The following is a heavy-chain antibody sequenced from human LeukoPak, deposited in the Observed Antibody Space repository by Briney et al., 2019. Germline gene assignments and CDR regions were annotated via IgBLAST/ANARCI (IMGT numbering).Heavy chain of an antibody. Sequence: ASVTVSFTSSGYTFTFYYMHWVRQAPGQGLEWMGWINPNSGGTNYGQKFQGRVTMTRDTSISTAYMELSRLRSDDTAVYYCARGRRWLQLGLDYWGQGTLVTVSS. D-gene: IGHD5-24*01. CDR3: ARGRRWLQLGLDY. V-gene: IGHV1-2*02. CDR1: GYTFTFYY. CDR2: INPNSGGT. J-gene: IGHJ4*02.